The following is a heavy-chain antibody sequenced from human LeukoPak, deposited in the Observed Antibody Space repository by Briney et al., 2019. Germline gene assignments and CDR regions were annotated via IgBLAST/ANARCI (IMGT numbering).Heavy chain of an antibody. J-gene: IGHJ5*02. Sequence: GGSLRLSCAASGFTFSSYGMHWVRQAPGKGLEWVAVIWYDGSNKYYADSVKGRFTISRDNAETSLYLQMNSLRAEDTAMYFCTGGIGWLCDTWGQATLVTVSS. V-gene: IGHV3-33*01. D-gene: IGHD6-19*01. CDR2: IWYDGSNK. CDR1: GFTFSSYG. CDR3: TGGIGWLCDT.